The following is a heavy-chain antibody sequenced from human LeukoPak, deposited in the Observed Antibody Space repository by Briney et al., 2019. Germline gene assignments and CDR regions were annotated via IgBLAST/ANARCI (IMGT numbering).Heavy chain of an antibody. J-gene: IGHJ6*04. V-gene: IGHV1-69*13. Sequence: GASVKVSCKASGGTFSSYAISWVRQAPGQGLEWMGGIIPIFGTANYAQKFQGRATITADESTSTAYMELSSLRSEDTAVYYCARGTPWYYGMDVWGKGTTVTVSS. CDR2: IIPIFGTA. CDR3: ARGTPWYYGMDV. CDR1: GGTFSSYA.